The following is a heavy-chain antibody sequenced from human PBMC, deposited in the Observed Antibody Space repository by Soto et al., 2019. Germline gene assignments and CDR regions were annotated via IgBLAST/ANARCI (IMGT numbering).Heavy chain of an antibody. Sequence: ASVKVSYMASGYTFTGYYMHWVRQAPGQGLEWMVWMNPNSGCTNYAQIFQGWVTMTSDTSIRTAYMELSRLRSDDTAVYYCATSRVSIAVGGETDYYFDYWGQGTLVTVSS. CDR1: GYTFTGYY. D-gene: IGHD6-19*01. V-gene: IGHV1-2*04. CDR3: ATSRVSIAVGGETDYYFDY. CDR2: MNPNSGCT. J-gene: IGHJ4*02.